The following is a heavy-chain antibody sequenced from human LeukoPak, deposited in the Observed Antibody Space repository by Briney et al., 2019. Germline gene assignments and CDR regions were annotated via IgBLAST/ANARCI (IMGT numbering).Heavy chain of an antibody. V-gene: IGHV3-11*04. CDR3: GVQITMIVVVPYFDY. J-gene: IGHJ4*02. CDR2: ISGTGTTI. D-gene: IGHD3-22*01. CDR1: GLTFSDYY. Sequence: NPGGSLRLSCAASGLTFSDYYMTWIRQAPGKGLEWVSSISGTGTTIYSADSVRGRFTVSRDNARNSLFLHMNSLRAEDTAVYYCGVQITMIVVVPYFDYWGQGTLVTVSS.